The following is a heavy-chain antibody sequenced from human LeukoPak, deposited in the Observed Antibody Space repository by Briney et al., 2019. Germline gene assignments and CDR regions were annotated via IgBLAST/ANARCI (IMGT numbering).Heavy chain of an antibody. V-gene: IGHV4-4*07. J-gene: IGHJ5*01. CDR2: IFTTGST. D-gene: IGHD3-10*01. CDR1: GGFVSTYY. Sequence: PSETLSLTCTVSGGFVSTYYWTWIRQPAGKGLEWIGRIFTTGSTNYNPSLMSRVTMSIDTSKSQFSLKFRSVTAADTAVYYCVRGDGSTMARGVSRYGWFDSWGQGALVTVSS. CDR3: VRGDGSTMARGVSRYGWFDS.